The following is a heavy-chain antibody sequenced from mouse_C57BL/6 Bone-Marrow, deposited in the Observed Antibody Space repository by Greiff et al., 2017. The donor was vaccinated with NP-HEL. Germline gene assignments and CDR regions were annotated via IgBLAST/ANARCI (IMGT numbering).Heavy chain of an antibody. CDR2: IDPSDSYT. CDR3: ARGGYDEDY. Sequence: VRLQQPGAELVMPGASVKLSCKASGYTFTSYWMHWVKQRPGQGLEWIGEIDPSDSYTNYNQKFKGKSTLTVDKSSSTAYMQLSSLTSEDSAVYYCARGGYDEDYWGQGTTLTVSS. J-gene: IGHJ2*01. D-gene: IGHD2-2*01. CDR1: GYTFTSYW. V-gene: IGHV1-69*01.